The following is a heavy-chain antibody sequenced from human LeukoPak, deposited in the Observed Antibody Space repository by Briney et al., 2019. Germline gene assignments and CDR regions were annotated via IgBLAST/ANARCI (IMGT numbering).Heavy chain of an antibody. CDR3: ARRNYCSSTSCRGGPGFDY. Sequence: KPSETLSLTCTVSGGSISSSSYYWGWIRQPPGKGLEWIGSIYYSGSTYYNPSLKSRVTISVDTSKNQFSLKLSSVTAADTAVYYCARRNYCSSTSCRGGPGFDYWGQGTLVTVSS. J-gene: IGHJ4*02. CDR1: GGSISSSSYY. V-gene: IGHV4-39*01. CDR2: IYYSGST. D-gene: IGHD2-2*01.